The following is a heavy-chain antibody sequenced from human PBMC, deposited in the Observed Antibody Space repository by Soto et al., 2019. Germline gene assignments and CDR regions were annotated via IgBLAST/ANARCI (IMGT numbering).Heavy chain of an antibody. CDR2: LSYDGSNE. V-gene: IGHV3-30-3*01. D-gene: IGHD5-18*01. J-gene: IGHJ4*02. CDR3: ARGGGYSFGLAPYYFDY. CDR1: GFSFSSYA. Sequence: GGSLRLSCAASGFSFSSYALHWVRQAPGKGLEWVALLSYDGSNEYYADSVRGRFTISRDNSKNTLYLQMNSLRAEDTAVYYCARGGGYSFGLAPYYFDYWGQGTLVTVSS.